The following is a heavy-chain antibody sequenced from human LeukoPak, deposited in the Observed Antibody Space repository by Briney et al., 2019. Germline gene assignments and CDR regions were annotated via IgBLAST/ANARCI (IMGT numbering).Heavy chain of an antibody. V-gene: IGHV3-7*01. CDR3: ARDRVSSGWDHDY. D-gene: IGHD6-19*01. Sequence: SVGALRLSCAASGFTFSSYWMSWVRQAPGKGLEWVANIKQGGSEKYYVDSVKGRFTISRDNAKNSLYLQMNSLRAEDTAVYYCARDRVSSGWDHDYWGQGTLVTVSS. J-gene: IGHJ4*02. CDR1: GFTFSSYW. CDR2: IKQGGSEK.